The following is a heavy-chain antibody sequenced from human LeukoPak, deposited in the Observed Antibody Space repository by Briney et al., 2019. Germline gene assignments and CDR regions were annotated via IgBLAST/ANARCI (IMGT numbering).Heavy chain of an antibody. CDR3: TTDSYDSSGYYPDY. CDR1: GFTFSNAW. CDR2: IKSKTDGGTT. D-gene: IGHD3-22*01. Sequence: GGSLRLSCAASGFTFSNAWMNWVRQAPGKGLEWVGRIKSKTDGGTTDYAAPVKGRFTISRDDSKNTLYLQMNSLKTEDTAVYYCTTDSYDSSGYYPDYWGQGTLVTVSS. J-gene: IGHJ4*02. V-gene: IGHV3-15*07.